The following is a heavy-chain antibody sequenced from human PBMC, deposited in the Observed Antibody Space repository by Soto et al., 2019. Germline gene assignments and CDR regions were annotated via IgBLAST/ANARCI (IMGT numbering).Heavy chain of an antibody. CDR2: IYYSGST. CDR3: ARRGSYGFRTQYYYYYMDV. J-gene: IGHJ6*03. Sequence: SETLSLTCTVSGGSISSYYWSWIRQPPGKGLEWIGYIYYSGSTNYNPSLKSRVPISVGKSKNQFSLKLSSVTAADTAVYYCARRGSYGFRTQYYYYYMDVWGKGTTVTVSS. D-gene: IGHD1-26*01. V-gene: IGHV4-59*01. CDR1: GGSISSYY.